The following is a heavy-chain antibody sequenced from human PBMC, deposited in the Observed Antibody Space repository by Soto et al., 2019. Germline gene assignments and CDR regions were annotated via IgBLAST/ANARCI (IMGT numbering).Heavy chain of an antibody. J-gene: IGHJ6*02. V-gene: IGHV2-26*03. CDR3: ARVNADSSSHDHGLGA. D-gene: IGHD6-6*01. Sequence: SGPTPVNPTDTLTQTCKISGFSLTTGRMGVSWIRQAPGNSLEWLSNFFSDVERSYSPSLQRRLTLSSECSGTQVILSMTDMGPVHAPTYFCARVNADSSSHDHGLGAWGQGIWFTVSS. CDR2: FFSDVER. CDR1: GFSLTTGRMG.